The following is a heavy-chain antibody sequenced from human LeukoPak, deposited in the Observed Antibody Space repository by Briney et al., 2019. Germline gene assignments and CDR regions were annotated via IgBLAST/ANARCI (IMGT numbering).Heavy chain of an antibody. Sequence: PGGSLRLSCEASGFSFSSSWMTWVRHAPGKGREWVATIKNDGSEKYYVDSLKGRFNLSRDNAKRSLYLQMNSLGVEDTAVYYCADLGYTDGGQGTLVTVSS. J-gene: IGHJ4*02. D-gene: IGHD2-15*01. CDR3: ADLGYTD. CDR1: GFSFSSSW. V-gene: IGHV3-7*01. CDR2: IKNDGSEK.